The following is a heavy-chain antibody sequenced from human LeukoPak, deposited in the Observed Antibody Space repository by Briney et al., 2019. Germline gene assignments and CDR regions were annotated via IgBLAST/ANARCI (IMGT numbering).Heavy chain of an antibody. V-gene: IGHV4-61*08. D-gene: IGHD5-12*01. CDR3: SNSAGYDSAVYFPY. CDR2: IFHTGRT. CDR1: GGSISSGGFY. Sequence: NPSETLSLTCTVSGGSISSGGFYWSWIRQPPGKGLEWVGYIFHTGRTRYSPSLQGRLTMSIDTSKNQFSLKLSSVTAADTAVYYCSNSAGYDSAVYFPYWSQGTLVTVSS. J-gene: IGHJ1*01.